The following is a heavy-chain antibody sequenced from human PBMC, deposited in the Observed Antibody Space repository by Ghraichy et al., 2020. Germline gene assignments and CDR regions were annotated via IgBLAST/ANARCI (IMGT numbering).Heavy chain of an antibody. CDR3: ARDRGYGGRDFYYGADV. D-gene: IGHD5-12*01. V-gene: IGHV3-53*01. CDR2: IYSGGTT. Sequence: GGSLRLSCAASGFSVTDNYMSWVRQAPGKGLEWVSVIYSGGTTYHADSVKGRFTISRDNSKNTVYLLMNSLRAEDTAVYYCARDRGYGGRDFYYGADVWGQGTTVTVSS. CDR1: GFSVTDNY. J-gene: IGHJ6*02.